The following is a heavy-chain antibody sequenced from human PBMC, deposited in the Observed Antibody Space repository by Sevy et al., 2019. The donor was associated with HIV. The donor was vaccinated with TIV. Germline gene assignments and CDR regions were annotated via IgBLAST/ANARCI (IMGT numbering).Heavy chain of an antibody. Sequence: GGSLRLSCTASGFTFADYAVSWFRQAPGKGLEWVGFIRSKPNGGTTEYAASVKGRFTISRDDSKSIAYLQMNSLKTEDTAMYYFTRAIDYWGQGALVTVSS. CDR1: GFTFADYA. CDR3: TRAIDY. V-gene: IGHV3-49*03. CDR2: IRSKPNGGTT. J-gene: IGHJ4*02.